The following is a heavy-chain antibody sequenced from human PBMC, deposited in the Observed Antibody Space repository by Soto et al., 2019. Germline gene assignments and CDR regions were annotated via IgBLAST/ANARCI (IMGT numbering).Heavy chain of an antibody. V-gene: IGHV4-30-2*01. CDR1: GGSISSGGYS. CDR3: ARLTTLDTAMVIPDYFDY. Sequence: SETLSLTCAVSGGSISSGGYSCSWIRQPPGKGLEWIGYIYNSGSTYYNPSLKSRVTISVDRSKNQFSMKLSSVTAADTAVYYFARLTTLDTAMVIPDYFDYWGQGTLVTVSS. J-gene: IGHJ4*02. CDR2: IYNSGST. D-gene: IGHD5-18*01.